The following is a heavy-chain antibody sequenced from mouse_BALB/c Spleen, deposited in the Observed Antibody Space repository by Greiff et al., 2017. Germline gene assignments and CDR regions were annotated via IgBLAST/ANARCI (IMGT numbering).Heavy chain of an antibody. D-gene: IGHD2-10*02. Sequence: EVQLQQSGGGLVQPGGSRTLSCAASGFTFSDYGMAWVRQAPGKGPEWVAFISNLAYSIYYADTVTGRFTISRENAKNTLYLEMSSLRSEDTAMYYCARAYGNYEAMDYWGQGTSVTVSA. CDR2: ISNLAYSI. J-gene: IGHJ4*01. V-gene: IGHV5-15*02. CDR3: ARAYGNYEAMDY. CDR1: GFTFSDYG.